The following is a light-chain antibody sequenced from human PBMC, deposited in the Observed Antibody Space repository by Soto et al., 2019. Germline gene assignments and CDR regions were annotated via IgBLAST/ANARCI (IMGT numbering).Light chain of an antibody. J-gene: IGKJ2*01. CDR1: QSLEHSDGNTY. CDR2: KVS. V-gene: IGKV2-24*01. CDR3: MQATHYRPYT. Sequence: DVVMTQTPLSSPVPLGQPASISCRSSQSLEHSDGNTYLNWRHQRPGQPPRLLIYKVSHRFSGVQNRFSGSGAGTDFSLKISRVEAEDVGIYYVMQATHYRPYTFGPGTKLEIK.